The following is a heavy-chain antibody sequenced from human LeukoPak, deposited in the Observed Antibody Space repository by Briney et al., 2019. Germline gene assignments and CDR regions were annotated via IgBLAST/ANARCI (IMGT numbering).Heavy chain of an antibody. CDR3: ARYSSSWYGYYYYYMDV. CDR2: IYYSGST. Sequence: SETLSLTCTVSGGSISSYYWSWIRQPPGKGLEWIGYIYYSGSTNYNPSLKSRVTISVDTSKNQFSLKLSSVTAADTAVYYCARYSSSWYGYYYYYMDVWGKGTTVTVS. V-gene: IGHV4-59*01. D-gene: IGHD6-13*01. CDR1: GGSISSYY. J-gene: IGHJ6*03.